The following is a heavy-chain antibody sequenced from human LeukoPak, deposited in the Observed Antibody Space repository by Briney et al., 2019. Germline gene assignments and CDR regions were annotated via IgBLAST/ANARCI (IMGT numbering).Heavy chain of an antibody. J-gene: IGHJ4*02. V-gene: IGHV1-8*03. CDR3: ARGLPLGYCTYGVCYPPKHFDF. D-gene: IGHD2-8*01. CDR2: VNPKSGNT. Sequence: GASVKVSCMASGYTFTSYDINWVRQAPGQGLEWMGWVNPKSGNTGYKQKFQARVTITRDTSITTAYMELSSLTSDDTAVYFCARGLPLGYCTYGVCYPPKHFDFWGQGTLVTVSS. CDR1: GYTFTSYD.